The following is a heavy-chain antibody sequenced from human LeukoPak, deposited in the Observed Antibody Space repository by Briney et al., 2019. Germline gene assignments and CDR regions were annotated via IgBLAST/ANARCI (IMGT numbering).Heavy chain of an antibody. CDR2: INPSGGST. V-gene: IGHV1-46*01. D-gene: IGHD3-22*01. J-gene: IGHJ4*02. CDR1: GYTFTSYY. CDR3: ASTDRHYYDSSGYLDY. Sequence: RASVKVSCKASGYTFTSYYMHWVRQAPGQGLEWMGIINPSGGSTSYAQKFQGRVTMTRDTSTSTVYMELSSLRSEDTAVYYCASTDRHYYDSSGYLDYWGQGTLVTVSS.